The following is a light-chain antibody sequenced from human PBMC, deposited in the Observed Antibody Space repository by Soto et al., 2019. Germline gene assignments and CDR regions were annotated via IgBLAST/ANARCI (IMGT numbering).Light chain of an antibody. Sequence: QSVLTQPASVSGSPGQSITISCTGTSSDVADYNYVSWYQQHPGKAPKLMISAVSNRPSGVSDRFSGSKSGNTASLTISGLQADAEADYYCSYMRNSLYVFGTGTKVTVL. V-gene: IGLV2-14*01. J-gene: IGLJ1*01. CDR1: SSDVADYNY. CDR2: AVS. CDR3: CSYMRNSLYV.